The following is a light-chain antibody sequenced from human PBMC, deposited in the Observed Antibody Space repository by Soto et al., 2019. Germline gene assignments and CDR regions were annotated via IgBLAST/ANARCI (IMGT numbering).Light chain of an antibody. CDR2: GGS. CDR1: QRVSSY. CDR3: QQRNNWPWT. V-gene: IGKV3-11*01. J-gene: IGKJ1*01. Sequence: ENVLTQSPAALSLSKRERATLSCRAGQRVSSYLAWYQEKPGKAHRRLIYGGSSRATGIPDRLSGSGFGTDFTLTISSLEPEDFAVYYCQQRNNWPWTFGQGT.